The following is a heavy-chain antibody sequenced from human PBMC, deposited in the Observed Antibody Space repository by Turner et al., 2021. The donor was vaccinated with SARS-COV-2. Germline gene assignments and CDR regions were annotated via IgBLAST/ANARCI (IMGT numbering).Heavy chain of an antibody. CDR1: GGSISSYY. V-gene: IGHV4-59*01. J-gene: IGHJ5*02. CDR2: ISYSGST. Sequence: QVQLQESGPGLVKPSETLSLTCTVSGGSISSYYWSWIRQPPGKGLEWIGYISYSGSTNYNPSLKSRVSISVDTSKNQFSLKLTSVTAADTAVYYCARGRGGGGSFNNWFDPWGQGTLVIVSS. D-gene: IGHD2-15*01. CDR3: ARGRGGGGSFNNWFDP.